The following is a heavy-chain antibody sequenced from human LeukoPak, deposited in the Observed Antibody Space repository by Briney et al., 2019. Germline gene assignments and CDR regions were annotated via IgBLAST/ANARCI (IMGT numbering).Heavy chain of an antibody. CDR1: GYTFTGYY. J-gene: IGHJ4*02. Sequence: GASVKVSCKASGYTFTGYYMHWVRQDPGQGLEWMGWISPNSGGTSYAQKFQGRVTMTRDTSISTAYMELSSLRSDDTAVYYCARDGNFDYWGQGTLVTVSS. CDR2: ISPNSGGT. V-gene: IGHV1-2*02. D-gene: IGHD1-26*01. CDR3: ARDGNFDY.